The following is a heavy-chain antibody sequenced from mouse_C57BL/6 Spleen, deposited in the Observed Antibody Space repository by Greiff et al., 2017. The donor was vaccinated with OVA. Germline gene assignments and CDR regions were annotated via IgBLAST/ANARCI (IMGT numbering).Heavy chain of an antibody. J-gene: IGHJ2*01. D-gene: IGHD1-1*01. CDR1: GYTFTDYY. Sequence: VQLQQSGPELVKPGASVKISCKASGYTFTDYYMNWVKQSHGKSLEWIGDINPNNGGTSYNQKFKGKATLTVDKSSSTAYMELRSLTSEDSAVYYCAREVITTVVGDFDYWGQGTTLTVSS. CDR3: AREVITTVVGDFDY. V-gene: IGHV1-26*01. CDR2: INPNNGGT.